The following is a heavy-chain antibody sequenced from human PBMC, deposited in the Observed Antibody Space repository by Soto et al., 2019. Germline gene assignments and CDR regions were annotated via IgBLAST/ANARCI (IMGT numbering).Heavy chain of an antibody. V-gene: IGHV3-21*01. CDR2: ISSSSSYI. CDR1: GFTFSNAC. D-gene: IGHD2-2*01. Sequence: GGSLRLSCSASGFTFSNACMNWVRQAPGKGLEWVSSISSSSSYIYYADSVKGRFTISRDNAKNSLYLQMNSLRAEDTAVYYCASGLYCSSTSCYLDPWGQGTLVTVSS. CDR3: ASGLYCSSTSCYLDP. J-gene: IGHJ5*02.